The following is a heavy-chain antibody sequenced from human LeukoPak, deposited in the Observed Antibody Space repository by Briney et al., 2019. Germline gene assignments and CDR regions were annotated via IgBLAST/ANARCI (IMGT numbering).Heavy chain of an antibody. CDR3: ARDSGYYDSSGYLDDY. Sequence: GGSLRLSCAASGFTFSSYSMNWVRQAPGKGLEWVSSISSSSSYIYHADSVKGRFTISRDNAKNSLYLQMNSLRAEDTAVYYCARDSGYYDSSGYLDDYWGQGTLVTVSS. CDR1: GFTFSSYS. CDR2: ISSSSSYI. D-gene: IGHD3-22*01. J-gene: IGHJ4*02. V-gene: IGHV3-21*01.